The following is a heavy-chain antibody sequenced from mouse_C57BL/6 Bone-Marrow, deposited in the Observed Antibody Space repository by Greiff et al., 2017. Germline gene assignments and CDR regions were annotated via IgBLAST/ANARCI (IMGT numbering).Heavy chain of an antibody. V-gene: IGHV14-1*01. CDR1: GFNIKDYY. Sequence: VQLQQSGAELVRPGASVKLSCTASGFNIKDYYMHWVKQRPEQGLEWIGRIDPEDGDTEYAPKFQGKATMSAYTSSNTAYLQLSSLTSEDTAVYYCTHYSWFAYWGQGTLVTVSA. CDR3: THYSWFAY. J-gene: IGHJ3*01. D-gene: IGHD1-2*01. CDR2: IDPEDGDT.